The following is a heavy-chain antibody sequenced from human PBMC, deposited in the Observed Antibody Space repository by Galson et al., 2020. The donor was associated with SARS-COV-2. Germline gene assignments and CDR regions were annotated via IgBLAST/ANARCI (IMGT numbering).Heavy chain of an antibody. CDR1: GYSFTSYW. D-gene: IGHD6-13*01. Sequence: GESLKISCKGSGYSFTSYWIGWVRQMPGKGLEWMGIIYPGDSDTRYSPSFQGQVTISADKSISTAYLQWSSLKASDTAMYYCARTGPPYSSSWFPYYGMDVWGQGTTVTVSS. CDR3: ARTGPPYSSSWFPYYGMDV. J-gene: IGHJ6*02. V-gene: IGHV5-51*01. CDR2: IYPGDSDT.